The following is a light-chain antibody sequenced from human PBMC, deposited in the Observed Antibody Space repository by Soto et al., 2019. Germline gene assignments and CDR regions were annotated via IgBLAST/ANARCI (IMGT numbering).Light chain of an antibody. Sequence: DVVMTQSPLSLPVTPGEPASISCRSSQSLQHSNGYNYLDWYLQKPGQSPQLLIYLGSHRASGVPDRFSGSASATDFTLKINRVEAQDVGAYYCMQALQTPWTFGQGTKVDIQ. J-gene: IGKJ1*01. CDR2: LGS. V-gene: IGKV2-28*01. CDR3: MQALQTPWT. CDR1: QSLQHSNGYNY.